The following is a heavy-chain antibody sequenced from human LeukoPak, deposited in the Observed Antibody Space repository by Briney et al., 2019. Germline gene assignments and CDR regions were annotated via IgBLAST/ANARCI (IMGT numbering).Heavy chain of an antibody. Sequence: GGSLRLSCAASGFTFSCYGMHWVRQAPGKGLEWVAVIWYDGSNKYYADSVKGRFTISRDNSKNTLYLQMNSLRAEDTAVYYCARDRCSSTSCYFRFDPWGQGTLVTVSS. J-gene: IGHJ5*02. D-gene: IGHD2-2*01. V-gene: IGHV3-33*01. CDR2: IWYDGSNK. CDR3: ARDRCSSTSCYFRFDP. CDR1: GFTFSCYG.